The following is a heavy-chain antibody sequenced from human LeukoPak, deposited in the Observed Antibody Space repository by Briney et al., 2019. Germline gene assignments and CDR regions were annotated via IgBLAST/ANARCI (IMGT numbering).Heavy chain of an antibody. CDR3: AKGGYTTWFDP. CDR2: IRSNGGDT. Sequence: GGSLRLSCAASGFTFREYSMSWVRQAPGKGLEWVSDIRSNGGDTYYTDSVKGRFTISRDNSKNTLYLEMNSLRAGDTAVYYCAKGGYTTWFDPWGQGTLVTVSS. CDR1: GFTFREYS. V-gene: IGHV3-23*01. D-gene: IGHD2-15*01. J-gene: IGHJ5*02.